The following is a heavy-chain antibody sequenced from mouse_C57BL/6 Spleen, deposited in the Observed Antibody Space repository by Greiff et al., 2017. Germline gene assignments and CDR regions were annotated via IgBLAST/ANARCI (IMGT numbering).Heavy chain of an antibody. CDR2: IYPRSGNT. D-gene: IGHD1-1*01. Sequence: QVQLQQSGAELARPGASVKLSCKASGYTFTSYGISWVKQRTGQGLEWIGEIYPRSGNTYYNEKFKGKATLTADKSSSTAYMELRSLPSEDSAVYFCARDGNYYGSSPAWFAYWGQGTLVTVSA. J-gene: IGHJ3*01. CDR3: ARDGNYYGSSPAWFAY. V-gene: IGHV1-81*01. CDR1: GYTFTSYG.